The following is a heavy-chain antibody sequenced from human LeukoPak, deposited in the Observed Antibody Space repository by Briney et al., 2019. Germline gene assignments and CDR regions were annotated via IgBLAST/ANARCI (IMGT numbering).Heavy chain of an antibody. CDR3: ARAYSGNYGRYYYYYMDV. D-gene: IGHD1-26*01. V-gene: IGHV4-39*01. Sequence: SETLSLTCTVSGGSITGSSYYWGWLRQPPGKGLEWIGSIYYSGSTYQNPSLKSRVTISVDKSENQFSLKLTSVTAADTAVYYCARAYSGNYGRYYYYYMDVWGKGTTVTVSS. CDR2: IYYSGST. CDR1: GGSITGSSYY. J-gene: IGHJ6*03.